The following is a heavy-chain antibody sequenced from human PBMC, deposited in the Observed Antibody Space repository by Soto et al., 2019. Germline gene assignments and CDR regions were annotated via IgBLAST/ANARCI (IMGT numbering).Heavy chain of an antibody. D-gene: IGHD5-12*01. Sequence: QVQLVQSGAEVKKPGASVKVSCKASGYTFTNYDINWVRQATGQGLEWMGWMNPTSGITGYAQKFQGRVTMTRNTSITTAYLALSSLRSDDTALYYCATSVVSTITSFDSWGQGTLVTVSS. CDR3: ATSVVSTITSFDS. V-gene: IGHV1-8*01. CDR1: GYTFTNYD. CDR2: MNPTSGIT. J-gene: IGHJ4*02.